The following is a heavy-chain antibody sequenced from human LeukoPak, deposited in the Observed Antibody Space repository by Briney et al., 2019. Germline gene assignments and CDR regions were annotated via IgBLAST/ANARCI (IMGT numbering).Heavy chain of an antibody. CDR3: ARQRSFLESTDTVDY. J-gene: IGHJ4*02. CDR1: GGPISSYY. CDR2: IYYSGST. D-gene: IGHD3-3*02. V-gene: IGHV4-59*08. Sequence: SETLSLTCTVSGGPISSYYWSWIRQPPGKGLEWIGYIYYSGSTTYNPSLKSRVTISVDTSKNQFSLRLSSVTAADTAVYYCARQRSFLESTDTVDYWGQGTLVTVSS.